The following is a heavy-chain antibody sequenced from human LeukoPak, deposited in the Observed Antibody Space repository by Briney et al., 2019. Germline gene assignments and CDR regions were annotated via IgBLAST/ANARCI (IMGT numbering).Heavy chain of an antibody. CDR3: ARLTDDSSGYYSHPGYFQH. V-gene: IGHV5-51*01. J-gene: IGHJ1*01. D-gene: IGHD3-22*01. CDR1: GYSSTSYW. Sequence: GESLKISCKGSGYSSTSYWIGWVRQMPGKGLEWMGIIYPGDSDTRYSPSFQGQVTISADKSISTAYLQWSSLKASDTAMYYCARLTDDSSGYYSHPGYFQHWGQGTLVTVSS. CDR2: IYPGDSDT.